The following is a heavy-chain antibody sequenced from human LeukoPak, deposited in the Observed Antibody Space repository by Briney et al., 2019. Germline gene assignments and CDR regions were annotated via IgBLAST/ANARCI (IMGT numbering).Heavy chain of an antibody. Sequence: SETLSLTCTVSGASISSTSYYWGGIRQPPGKGLEWIGSTYYRGTTYYNPSLKSRVTISVDTSKNQFSLQLSSVTAADTAVYYCARDWNRYAYWGQGTLVTVSS. V-gene: IGHV4-39*07. CDR2: TYYRGTT. J-gene: IGHJ4*02. CDR3: ARDWNRYAY. CDR1: GASISSTSYY. D-gene: IGHD1-1*01.